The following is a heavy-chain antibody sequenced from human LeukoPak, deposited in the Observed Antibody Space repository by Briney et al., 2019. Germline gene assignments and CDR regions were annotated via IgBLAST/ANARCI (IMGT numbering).Heavy chain of an antibody. J-gene: IGHJ4*02. D-gene: IGHD3-22*01. CDR2: IFHSGST. CDR3: ARVGPRYDSSGYYSRGLLY. V-gene: IGHV4-4*02. Sequence: SGTLSLTCAVSDGSISSSNWWSWVRQPPGKGLEWIGEIFHSGSTNYNPSLKSRVTISVDKSKNQFSLRLSSVTAADTAVYYCARVGPRYDSSGYYSRGLLYWGQGTLVTVSS. CDR1: DGSISSSNW.